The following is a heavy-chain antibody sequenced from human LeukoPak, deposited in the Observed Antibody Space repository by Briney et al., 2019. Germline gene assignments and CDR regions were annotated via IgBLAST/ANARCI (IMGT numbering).Heavy chain of an antibody. CDR3: AKDRGGNYLFYLDY. CDR1: GFTFSNYA. V-gene: IGHV3-23*01. J-gene: IGHJ4*02. D-gene: IGHD1-26*01. Sequence: GGSLRLSCAASGFTFSNYAMTWIRQAPGKGLEWVSGISGSGGSTYYADSVKGRFTISRDNSKNTLYLQMNSLRAEDTAGYYCAKDRGGNYLFYLDYWGQGTLVTVSS. CDR2: ISGSGGST.